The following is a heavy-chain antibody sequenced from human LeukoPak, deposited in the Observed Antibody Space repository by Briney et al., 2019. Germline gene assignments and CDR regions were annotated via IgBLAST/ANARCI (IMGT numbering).Heavy chain of an antibody. J-gene: IGHJ3*02. CDR3: ARGYSSSSSDDAFDI. Sequence: SVKVSCKASGGTFSSYAISWVRQAPGQGLEWMGGIIPIFGTADYAQKFQGRVTITTDESTSTAYMELSSLRSEDTAVYYCARGYSSSSSDDAFDIWGQGTMVTVSS. D-gene: IGHD6-6*01. CDR1: GGTFSSYA. V-gene: IGHV1-69*05. CDR2: IIPIFGTA.